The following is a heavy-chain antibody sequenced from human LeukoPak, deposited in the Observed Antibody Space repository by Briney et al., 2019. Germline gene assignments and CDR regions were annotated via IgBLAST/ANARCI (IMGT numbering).Heavy chain of an antibody. Sequence: GGSLRLSCAASGFTFGNYAMTWVRQAPEKGLEWVSGISDSGGDTYYADSVKGRFIISRDNSKGTLYLQMNSLRVEDTAVYYCAKPWLLYSSTRYDYWGQGTLVTVSS. CDR2: ISDSGGDT. CDR1: GFTFGNYA. D-gene: IGHD6-13*01. CDR3: AKPWLLYSSTRYDY. V-gene: IGHV3-23*01. J-gene: IGHJ4*02.